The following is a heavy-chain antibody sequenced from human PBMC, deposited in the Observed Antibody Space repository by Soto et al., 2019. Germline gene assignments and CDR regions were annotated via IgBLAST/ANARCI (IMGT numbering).Heavy chain of an antibody. V-gene: IGHV3-23*01. J-gene: IGHJ4*02. D-gene: IGHD3-22*01. Sequence: GGSLRLSCAASGFTFSSYAMSWARQAPGKGLEWVSAISGSGGSTYYADSVKGRFTISRDNSKNTLYLQMNSLRAEDTAVYYCAKVRHDSSGYYYGPLGYWGQGTLVTVSS. CDR1: GFTFSSYA. CDR2: ISGSGGST. CDR3: AKVRHDSSGYYYGPLGY.